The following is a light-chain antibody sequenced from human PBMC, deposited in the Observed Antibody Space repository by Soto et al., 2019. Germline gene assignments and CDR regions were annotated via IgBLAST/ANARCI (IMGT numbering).Light chain of an antibody. CDR3: QQHGSSPIT. V-gene: IGKV3-20*01. Sequence: EIVLTQSPGTLSLSPVERATLSGMASQSVSRSYLAWYQQKPGQAPGLLIYGASNRATGIPDRFSGSGSGTDFSLTISRLEPEDFAVYYCQQHGSSPITFGQGTRLEIK. CDR2: GAS. J-gene: IGKJ5*01. CDR1: QSVSRSY.